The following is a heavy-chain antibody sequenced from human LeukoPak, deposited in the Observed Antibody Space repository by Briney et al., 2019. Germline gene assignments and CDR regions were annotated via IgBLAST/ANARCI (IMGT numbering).Heavy chain of an antibody. CDR3: AKAGGSYARDYYYYMDV. Sequence: GGSLRLSCAAPGFTFSSYAMSWVRQAPGKGLEWVSAISGSGGSTYYADSVKGRFTISRDNSKNTLYLQMNSLRAEDTAVYYCAKAGGSYARDYYYYMDVWGKGTTVTVSS. CDR2: ISGSGGST. CDR1: GFTFSSYA. J-gene: IGHJ6*03. V-gene: IGHV3-23*01. D-gene: IGHD1-26*01.